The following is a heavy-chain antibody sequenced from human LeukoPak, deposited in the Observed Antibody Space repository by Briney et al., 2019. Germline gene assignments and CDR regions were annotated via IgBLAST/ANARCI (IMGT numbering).Heavy chain of an antibody. CDR2: INHSGST. D-gene: IGHD1-14*01. V-gene: IGHV4-34*01. CDR3: ANLTPPSWWFDP. Sequence: SETLSLTCTVSGGSISGYYWSWIRQPPGKGLEWIGEINHSGSTNYNPSLKSRVTISVDTSKNQFSLKLSSVTAADTAVYYCANLTPPSWWFDPWGQGTLVTVSS. CDR1: GGSISGYY. J-gene: IGHJ5*02.